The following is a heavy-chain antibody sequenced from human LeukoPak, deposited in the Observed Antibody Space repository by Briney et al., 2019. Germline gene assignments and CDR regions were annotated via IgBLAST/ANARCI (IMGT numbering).Heavy chain of an antibody. CDR2: ISAYNGNT. CDR3: ARASPCRDFDFWSGYCYYFDY. J-gene: IGHJ4*02. Sequence: ASVKVSCKASGYTFTNYYLHWVRQAPGQGLEWMGWISAYNGNTNYAQKLQGRVTMTTDTSTSTAYMELRSLRSDDTAVYYCARASPCRDFDFWSGYCYYFDYWGQGTLVTVSS. D-gene: IGHD3-3*01. V-gene: IGHV1-18*04. CDR1: GYTFTNYY.